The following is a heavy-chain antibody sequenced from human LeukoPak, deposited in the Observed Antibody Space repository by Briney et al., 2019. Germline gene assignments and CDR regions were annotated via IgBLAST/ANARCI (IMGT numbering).Heavy chain of an antibody. V-gene: IGHV4-34*01. Sequence: SETLSLTCAVYGGSFSGYYWSWIRQPPGKGLEWIGEINHSGSTNYNPSLKSRVTISVDTSKNQFSLKLSSVTAADTAVYYCASDTHQEPFDYWGQGTLVTVSS. CDR1: GGSFSGYY. J-gene: IGHJ4*02. D-gene: IGHD1-26*01. CDR3: ASDTHQEPFDY. CDR2: INHSGST.